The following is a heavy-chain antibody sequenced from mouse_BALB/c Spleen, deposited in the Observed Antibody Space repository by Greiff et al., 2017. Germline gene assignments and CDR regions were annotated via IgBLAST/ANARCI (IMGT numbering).Heavy chain of an antibody. V-gene: IGHV5-4*02. D-gene: IGHD3-1*01. CDR3: ARDRGLRAMDY. J-gene: IGHJ4*01. CDR2: ISDGGSYT. Sequence: EVKVVESGGGLVKPGGSLKLSCAASGFTFSDYYMYWVRQTPEKRLEWVATISDGGSYTYYPDSVKGRFTISRDNAKNNLYLQMSSLKSEDTAMYYCARDRGLRAMDYWGQGTSVTVSS. CDR1: GFTFSDYY.